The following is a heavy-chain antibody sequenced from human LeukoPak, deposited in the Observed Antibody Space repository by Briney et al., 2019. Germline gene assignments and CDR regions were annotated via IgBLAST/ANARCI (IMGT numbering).Heavy chain of an antibody. CDR1: GFTVSSNY. CDR2: IYSGGTT. J-gene: IGHJ4*02. V-gene: IGHV3-66*01. Sequence: PGGSLRLSCAASGFTVSSNYMSWVRQAPGKGLEWVSVIYSGGTTFYADSVRGRFTTSRDSSKNTLSLQMNSLRAEDTAVYYCARVSTLGWSSSLTGFDCWGQGTLVTVSS. CDR3: ARVSTLGWSSSLTGFDC. D-gene: IGHD6-13*01.